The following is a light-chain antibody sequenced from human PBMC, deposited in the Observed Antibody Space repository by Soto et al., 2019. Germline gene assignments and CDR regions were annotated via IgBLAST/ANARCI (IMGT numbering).Light chain of an antibody. J-gene: IGLJ3*02. Sequence: QSALTQPRSVSGSPGQSVTISCTGTNSDVGGYNYVSWYQQYPGKAPKPMISGVSERPSGVPDRFSGSKSGNTASLTISGLQAEDEADYYCCSYVDTDTWVFGGGTKLTVL. V-gene: IGLV2-11*01. CDR1: NSDVGGYNY. CDR2: GVS. CDR3: CSYVDTDTWV.